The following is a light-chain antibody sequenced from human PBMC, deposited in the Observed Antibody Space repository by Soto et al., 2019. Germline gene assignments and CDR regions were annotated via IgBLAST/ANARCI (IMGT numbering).Light chain of an antibody. CDR1: QHIRTY. V-gene: IGKV1-39*01. J-gene: IGKJ1*01. CDR3: QQTLSFPRT. Sequence: DIELTQSPPLLSASVGDRVTITCRASQHIRTYLSWYQHKPGKDPTVLIYAASTLQRGVPSWFSGSTTGTDFTLTISSLQPENCATYYWQQTLSFPRTFGLGTKVEIK. CDR2: AAS.